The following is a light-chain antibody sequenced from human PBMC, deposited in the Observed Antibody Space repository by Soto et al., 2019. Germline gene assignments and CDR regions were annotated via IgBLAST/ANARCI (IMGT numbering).Light chain of an antibody. J-gene: IGKJ1*01. CDR1: QTVTNNY. V-gene: IGKV3-20*01. CDR3: QQYGGAPRT. Sequence: ELVLTQSPGTLSLSPGERATLSCRSSQTVTNNYLAWYQQKPGQAPRLLIYDTSSRATGIPDTFSGSGSGTDFNLTISRLEPEDSAMYYCQQYGGAPRTFGQGNKVDIK. CDR2: DTS.